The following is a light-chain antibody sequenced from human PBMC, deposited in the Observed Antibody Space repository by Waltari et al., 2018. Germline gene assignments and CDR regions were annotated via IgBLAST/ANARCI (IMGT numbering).Light chain of an antibody. CDR2: GAS. CDR1: QCVTGSH. Sequence: EVVLTQSPGTLSLSPGEGATLACRASQCVTGSHLAWYQQKPGQSPRPLLYGASSRATGIPDTFSGSGSGTDFTLTVSRLEAEDFGVYFCQQYGSSPLTFGGGTKVEIK. J-gene: IGKJ4*01. CDR3: QQYGSSPLT. V-gene: IGKV3-20*01.